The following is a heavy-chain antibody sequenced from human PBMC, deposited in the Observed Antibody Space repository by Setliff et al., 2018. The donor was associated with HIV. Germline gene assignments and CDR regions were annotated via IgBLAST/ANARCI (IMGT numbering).Heavy chain of an antibody. V-gene: IGHV1-24*01. CDR3: ATDHGAAGAFDY. J-gene: IGHJ4*02. Sequence: ASVKVSCKISGYTLTELSRHWVRQAPGKGLEWMGRFDPEDGESIYAQMFQGRVTMTDDTSADTAYMELRSLTSEDTAVYYCATDHGAAGAFDYWGQGTLVTVSS. CDR1: GYTLTELS. D-gene: IGHD1-26*01. CDR2: FDPEDGES.